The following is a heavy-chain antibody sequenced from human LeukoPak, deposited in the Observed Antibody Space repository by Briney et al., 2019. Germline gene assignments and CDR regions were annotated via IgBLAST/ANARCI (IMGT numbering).Heavy chain of an antibody. V-gene: IGHV3-48*01. J-gene: IGHJ6*03. CDR3: ARDLGLKWLLYYYMDV. CDR1: GFTFSSYN. D-gene: IGHD3-22*01. Sequence: GGSLRLSCAASGFTFSSYNMNWVRQAPGKGLEWVSYISSSSSTIYYADSVKGRFTISRDNAKNSLYLQMNSLRAEDTAVYYCARDLGLKWLLYYYMDVWGKGTTVTVSS. CDR2: ISSSSSTI.